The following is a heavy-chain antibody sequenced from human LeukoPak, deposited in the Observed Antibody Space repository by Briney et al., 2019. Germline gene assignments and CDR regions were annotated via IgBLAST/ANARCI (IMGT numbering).Heavy chain of an antibody. J-gene: IGHJ5*02. CDR3: AGKYSGSFFFDP. CDR2: IYYSGST. D-gene: IGHD1-26*01. Sequence: SETLSLTCTVSGGSISTYYWSWIRQPPGKGLEWIGYIYYSGSTNYNPSLKSRVTISVDTSKNQFSLKLSSVTAADTAVYYCAGKYSGSFFFDPWGQGTLVTVSS. V-gene: IGHV4-59*12. CDR1: GGSISTYY.